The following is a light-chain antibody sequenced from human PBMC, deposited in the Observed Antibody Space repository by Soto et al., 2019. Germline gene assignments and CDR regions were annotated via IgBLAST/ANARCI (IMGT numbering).Light chain of an antibody. J-gene: IGKJ2*01. CDR1: RSVGIR. V-gene: IGKV1-39*01. Sequence: DIQVTQSPSYLTASIGERATITCRASRSVGIRLNWYQQKPGTAPALLIYDATDLQTGVPSRFRGRGSGTDFTLTITSLQPEDVATYYCLHSFGTPPYTFGQGTRL. CDR2: DAT. CDR3: LHSFGTPPYT.